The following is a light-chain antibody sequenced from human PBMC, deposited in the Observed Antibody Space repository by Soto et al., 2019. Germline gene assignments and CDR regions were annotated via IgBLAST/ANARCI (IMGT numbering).Light chain of an antibody. Sequence: EIVLTQSPGTLSLSPGERATLSCRASQSVSSSYLAWYQQKPGQAPRLLIYGASSRATGIPDRFSGSGSGTDFTLTISRLEPEDFAVYYCQQYGSSPWMGFTFGPGTKVDIK. CDR2: GAS. CDR1: QSVSSSY. V-gene: IGKV3-20*01. J-gene: IGKJ3*01. CDR3: QQYGSSPWMGFT.